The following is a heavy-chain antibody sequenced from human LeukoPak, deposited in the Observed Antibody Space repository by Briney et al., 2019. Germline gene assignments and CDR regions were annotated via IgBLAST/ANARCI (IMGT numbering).Heavy chain of an antibody. J-gene: IGHJ6*03. D-gene: IGHD5-12*01. Sequence: SETLSLTCTVSGGSISSSSYYWGWIRQPPGKGLEWIGSIYYSGSTYYNPSLKSRVTISVDTSKNQFSLKLSSVTAADTAVYFCTSRRGYDYYYYMDVWGKGTTVTISS. CDR2: IYYSGST. V-gene: IGHV4-39*07. CDR3: TSRRGYDYYYYMDV. CDR1: GGSISSSSYY.